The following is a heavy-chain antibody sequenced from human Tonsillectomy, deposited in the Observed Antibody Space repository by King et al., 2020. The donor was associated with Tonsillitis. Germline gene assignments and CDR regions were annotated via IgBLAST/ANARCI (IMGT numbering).Heavy chain of an antibody. Sequence: VQLQESGPGLVKPSETLSLTCTVSGGSMKNYYGSWIRQPPGKGLEWIAYIYYSGSTSHNPSLKSRVTISVDTSKNQFSLKLSSVTAADTAVYYCARSSWPTSHKFDSWGQGTLVTVSS. CDR3: ARSSWPTSHKFDS. CDR1: GGSMKNYY. J-gene: IGHJ4*02. CDR2: IYYSGST. D-gene: IGHD5-24*01. V-gene: IGHV4-59*08.